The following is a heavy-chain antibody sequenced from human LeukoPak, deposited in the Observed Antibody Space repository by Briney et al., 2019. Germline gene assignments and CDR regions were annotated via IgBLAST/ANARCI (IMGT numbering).Heavy chain of an antibody. D-gene: IGHD3-10*01. CDR2: IYHSGST. CDR3: ARDRGGTFPLNGMDV. Sequence: SGTLSLTCAVSGGSISSSNWWSWVRQPPGKGLEWIGEIYHSGSTNYNPSLKSRVTISVDKSKNQFSLKLSSVTAADTAVYYCARDRGGTFPLNGMDVWGQGTTVTVSS. J-gene: IGHJ6*02. CDR1: GGSISSSNW. V-gene: IGHV4-4*02.